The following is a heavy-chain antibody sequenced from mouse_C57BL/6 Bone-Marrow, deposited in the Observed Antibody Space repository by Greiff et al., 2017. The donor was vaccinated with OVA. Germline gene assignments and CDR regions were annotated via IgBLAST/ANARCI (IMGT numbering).Heavy chain of an antibody. J-gene: IGHJ3*01. Sequence: EVQGVESGGGLVKPGGSLKLSCAASGFTFSSYTMSWVRQTPEKRLEWVATISGGGGNTYYPDSVKGRFTISRDNAKNTLYLQMSSLRSEDTALYYCARLPAYWGQGTLVTVSA. V-gene: IGHV5-9*01. CDR2: ISGGGGNT. CDR1: GFTFSSYT. CDR3: ARLPAY.